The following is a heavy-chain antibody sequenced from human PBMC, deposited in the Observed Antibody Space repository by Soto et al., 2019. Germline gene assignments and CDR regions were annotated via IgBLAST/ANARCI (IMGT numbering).Heavy chain of an antibody. V-gene: IGHV2-5*02. D-gene: IGHD3-22*01. CDR3: AHSYYSGFDY. Sequence: SGPTLVNPTQTLTLTCTFSGFSLSTSGVGVGWIRQPPGKALEWLAVIYWDDDKRYSPSLKSRFTITKDTSKNQVVLIMTNMDPVDTATYYCAHSYYSGFDYWGQGTLVTVSS. J-gene: IGHJ4*02. CDR2: IYWDDDK. CDR1: GFSLSTSGVG.